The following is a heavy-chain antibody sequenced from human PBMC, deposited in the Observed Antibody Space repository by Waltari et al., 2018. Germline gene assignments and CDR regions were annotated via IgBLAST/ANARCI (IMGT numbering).Heavy chain of an antibody. Sequence: QLQLQESGPGLVKPSETLSLTCTVSGGSISSSSYYWGWIRQPPGKGLEWIGSIYYSGSTYYNPSLKSRVTISVDTSKNQFSLKLSSVTAADTAGYYCARLVRAAAGKDYWGQGTLVTVSS. CDR3: ARLVRAAAGKDY. V-gene: IGHV4-39*01. CDR2: IYYSGST. D-gene: IGHD6-13*01. CDR1: GGSISSSSYY. J-gene: IGHJ4*02.